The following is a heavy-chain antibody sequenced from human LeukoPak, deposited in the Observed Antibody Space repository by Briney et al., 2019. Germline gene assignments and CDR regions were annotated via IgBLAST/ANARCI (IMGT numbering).Heavy chain of an antibody. CDR3: AKDTDSSGYYSGYFDY. Sequence: PGGSLRLSFAASGFTFSSYSMNWGRQAPGKGLEWVSSISSSSSYIYYADSVKGRFTISRDNAKNSLYLQMNSLRVEDTALYYCAKDTDSSGYYSGYFDYWGQGTLVTVSS. CDR1: GFTFSSYS. D-gene: IGHD3-22*01. CDR2: ISSSSSYI. V-gene: IGHV3-21*04. J-gene: IGHJ4*02.